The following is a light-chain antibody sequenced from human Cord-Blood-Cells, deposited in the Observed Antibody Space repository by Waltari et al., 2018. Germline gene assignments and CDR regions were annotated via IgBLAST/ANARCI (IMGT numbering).Light chain of an antibody. CDR1: SSNIGSNT. J-gene: IGLJ3*02. CDR2: SNN. CDR3: AAWDDSLNGPV. Sequence: QSVLTQPPSASGTPGQRVTISCSGSSSNIGSNTVNGYPQLSGTAPKLLICSNNQRPSGVPDRFSGSKSGTSASLAISGLQSEDEADYYCAAWDDSLNGPVFGGGTKLTVL. V-gene: IGLV1-44*01.